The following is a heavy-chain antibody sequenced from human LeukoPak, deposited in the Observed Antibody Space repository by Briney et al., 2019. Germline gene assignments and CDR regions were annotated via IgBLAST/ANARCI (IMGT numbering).Heavy chain of an antibody. Sequence: PGGSLRLSCAASGFTFNTYSMNWVRQAPGKVLEWVSSISSSSSYIYYADSVKGRFTISRDNAKNSLYLQMNSLRAEDTAVYYCAELGITMIGGVWGKGTTVTISS. CDR3: AELGITMIGGV. CDR1: GFTFNTYS. CDR2: ISSSSSYI. D-gene: IGHD3-10*02. V-gene: IGHV3-21*01. J-gene: IGHJ6*04.